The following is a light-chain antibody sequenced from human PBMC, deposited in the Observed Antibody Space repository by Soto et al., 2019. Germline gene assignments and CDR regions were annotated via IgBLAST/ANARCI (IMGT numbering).Light chain of an antibody. J-gene: IGKJ5*01. V-gene: IGKV1-33*01. Sequence: DIQMTQSPSSLSASVGDRVTITYQASQDIDSYVYWFQQRPGKAPRLLIYGASHLKTGVPSRFSGSASGTDFTFTITSLQPEDIATYYCQHYDGLITFGQGTRLDIK. CDR3: QHYDGLIT. CDR2: GAS. CDR1: QDIDSY.